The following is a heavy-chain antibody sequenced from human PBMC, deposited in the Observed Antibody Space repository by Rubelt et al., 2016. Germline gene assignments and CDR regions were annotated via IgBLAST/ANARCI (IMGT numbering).Heavy chain of an antibody. D-gene: IGHD3-9*01. CDR3: ARVGYDILTGSMEGWVHD. Sequence: QLQLQESGPGLVKPSETLSLTCTVSGGSISSSSYYWGWIRQPPGKGLEWIGSIYYSGSTNYNPFLTCRVTISVDTSKNQFSLKLSSVTAADTAVYYCARVGYDILTGSMEGWVHDWGQGTLVTVSS. V-gene: IGHV4-39*07. J-gene: IGHJ4*02. CDR2: IYYSGST. CDR1: GGSISSSSYY.